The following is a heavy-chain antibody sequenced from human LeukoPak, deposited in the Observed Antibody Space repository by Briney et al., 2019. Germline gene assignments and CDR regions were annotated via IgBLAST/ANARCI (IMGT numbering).Heavy chain of an antibody. V-gene: IGHV4-39*01. CDR1: GGSISSSGYY. J-gene: IGHJ5*02. CDR3: ARHKIAPTGWFDP. CDR2: IINGGST. Sequence: PSDTLSLTCKDSGGSISSSGYYWRWIRLPPGEGLEWIGRIINGGSTYSHPSLKSRATMSVDTSNNQCSLKLSFVTAADTAVYYCARHKIAPTGWFDPWGQGTQVTVSS. D-gene: IGHD6-13*01.